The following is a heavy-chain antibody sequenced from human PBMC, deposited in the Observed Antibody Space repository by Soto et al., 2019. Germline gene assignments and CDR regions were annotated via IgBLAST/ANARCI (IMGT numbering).Heavy chain of an antibody. V-gene: IGHV3-66*01. CDR3: ARVDVVTMVRGVITVGAFDI. CDR2: IYSGGST. Sequence: GVSLRLSCAASGFTVSSNYMSWVRQAPGKGLEWVSLIYSGGSTYYADSVRGRFTISRDNSKNTLYLQMNSLRAEDTAVYYCARVDVVTMVRGVITVGAFDIWGQGTMVTVSS. CDR1: GFTVSSNY. D-gene: IGHD3-10*01. J-gene: IGHJ3*02.